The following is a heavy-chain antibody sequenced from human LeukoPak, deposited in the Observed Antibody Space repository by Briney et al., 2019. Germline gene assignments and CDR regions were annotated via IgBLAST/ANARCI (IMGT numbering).Heavy chain of an antibody. CDR1: GGSISSSSYY. V-gene: IGHV4-39*02. CDR2: IYYSGST. Sequence: SETLSLTCTVSGGSISSSSYYWGWIRQPPGKGLEWIGNIYYSGSTYYNPSLKSRVTISVDTSKNHYSQKLSSVTAADTAVYYWARGVVVRYFDWSGLDDYWGQGTLVTVSS. D-gene: IGHD3-9*01. CDR3: ARGVVVRYFDWSGLDDY. J-gene: IGHJ4*02.